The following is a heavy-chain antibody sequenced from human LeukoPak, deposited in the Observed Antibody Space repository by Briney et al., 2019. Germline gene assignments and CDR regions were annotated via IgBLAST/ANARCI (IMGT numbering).Heavy chain of an antibody. J-gene: IGHJ4*02. V-gene: IGHV4-34*01. CDR2: INHSGST. CDR3: ARGLVFGY. CDR1: GGSFSGYY. Sequence: SETLSLTCAVYGGSFSGYYWSWIRQPPGKGLEWIGEINHSGSTNYNPSLKSRVTISVDTSKNQFSPKLSSVTAADTAVYDCARGLVFGYWGQGTLVTVSS. D-gene: IGHD3-10*02.